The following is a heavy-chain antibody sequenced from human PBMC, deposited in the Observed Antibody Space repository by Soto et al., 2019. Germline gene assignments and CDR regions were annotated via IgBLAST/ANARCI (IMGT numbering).Heavy chain of an antibody. CDR2: IYYSGST. V-gene: IGHV4-39*01. CDR1: GGSISSSSYY. Sequence: SETLSLTCTVSGGSISSSSYYWGWIRQPPGKGLEWIGSIYYSGSTYYNPSLKSRVTISVDTSKNQFSLKLSSVTAAYTAVYYCARQAAYYDILTGYYLGGDVYGMDVWGQGTTVT. J-gene: IGHJ6*02. D-gene: IGHD3-9*01. CDR3: ARQAAYYDILTGYYLGGDVYGMDV.